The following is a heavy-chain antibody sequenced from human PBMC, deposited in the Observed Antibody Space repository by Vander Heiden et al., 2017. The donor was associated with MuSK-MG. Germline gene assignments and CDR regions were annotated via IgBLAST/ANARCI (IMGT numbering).Heavy chain of an antibody. D-gene: IGHD3-10*01. CDR1: GYTFTGYY. J-gene: IGHJ4*02. Sequence: QVQLVQSGAEVKKPGASVKVSCKASGYTFTGYYMHWVRQAPGQGLEWMGWINPNSGGTNYAQKFQGRVTMTRDTSISTAYMELSRLRSDDTAVYYCARGDYYGSGSYYTYFDYWGQGTLVTVSS. CDR2: INPNSGGT. V-gene: IGHV1-2*02. CDR3: ARGDYYGSGSYYTYFDY.